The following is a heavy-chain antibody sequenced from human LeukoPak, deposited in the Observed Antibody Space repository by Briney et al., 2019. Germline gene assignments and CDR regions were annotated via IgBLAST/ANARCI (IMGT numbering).Heavy chain of an antibody. J-gene: IGHJ4*02. CDR3: VRDRGISQQLVLDY. Sequence: GGSLILSCAASGFTFRNYGMHWVRQAPGKGLEWVAVIWYDERNKYYGDSVKGRFTISRDNSKNTLYLQMNSLRAGDTAVYYCVRDRGISQQLVLDYWGQGTLATVSS. D-gene: IGHD6-13*01. CDR2: IWYDERNK. V-gene: IGHV3-33*01. CDR1: GFTFRNYG.